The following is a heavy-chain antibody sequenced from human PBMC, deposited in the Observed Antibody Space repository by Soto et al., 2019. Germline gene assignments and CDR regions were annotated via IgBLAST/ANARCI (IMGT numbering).Heavy chain of an antibody. D-gene: IGHD2-8*02. V-gene: IGHV3-23*04. CDR3: AKATATGGGAFDI. CDR1: GFTFSSYS. Sequence: EVQLVESGGGLVQWGGSLRLSCAASGFTFSSYSVNWVRQAPGKGLEWVSTILVDGRTFYVDSVKGRFTISRDSSNNMVYLQMNSLTAGDTALYYCAKATATGGGAFDICGQGTMVTVSS. J-gene: IGHJ3*02. CDR2: ILVDGRT.